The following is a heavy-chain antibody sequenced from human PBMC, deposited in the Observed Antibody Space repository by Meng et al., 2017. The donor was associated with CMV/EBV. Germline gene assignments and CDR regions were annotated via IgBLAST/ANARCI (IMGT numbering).Heavy chain of an antibody. CDR3: VRSSGWSLFDY. CDR1: GVTFSDYD. CDR2: VNSNNDAT. V-gene: IGHV1-2*02. J-gene: IGHJ4*02. Sequence: QVQLEHSGAGMKKPGASVKVSCTTSGVTFSDYDIHWVRQAPGPGLEWMGWVNSNNDATNYARKFQGRVSMTRDTSISTAHMELSRLMSDDTAVYYCVRSSGWSLFDYWGQGTLVTVSS. D-gene: IGHD6-19*01.